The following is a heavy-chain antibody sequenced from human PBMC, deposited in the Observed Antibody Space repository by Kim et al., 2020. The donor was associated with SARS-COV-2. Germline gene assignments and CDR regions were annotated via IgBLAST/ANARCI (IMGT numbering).Heavy chain of an antibody. V-gene: IGHV4-34*01. D-gene: IGHD3-10*01. J-gene: IGHJ4*02. Sequence: SETLSLTCAVYGGSFSGYYWSWIRQPPGKGLEWIGEINHSGSTNYNPSLKSRVTISVDTSKNQFSLKLSSVTAADTAVYYCARGLWFGANFDYWCQGTLV. CDR3: ARGLWFGANFDY. CDR1: GGSFSGYY. CDR2: INHSGST.